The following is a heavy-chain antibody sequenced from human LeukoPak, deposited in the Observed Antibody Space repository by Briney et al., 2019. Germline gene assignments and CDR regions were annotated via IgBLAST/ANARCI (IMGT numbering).Heavy chain of an antibody. CDR1: GFTFSDYY. CDR3: AKDSDSSGYWEYYFDY. CDR2: ISSSGSTI. D-gene: IGHD3-22*01. Sequence: GGTLRLSCAVSGFTFSDYYMSWIRQAPGKGLEWVSYISSSGSTIYYADSVKGRFTISRDNAKNSLYLQMNSLRAEDTAVYYCAKDSDSSGYWEYYFDYWGQGTLVTVSS. J-gene: IGHJ4*02. V-gene: IGHV3-11*01.